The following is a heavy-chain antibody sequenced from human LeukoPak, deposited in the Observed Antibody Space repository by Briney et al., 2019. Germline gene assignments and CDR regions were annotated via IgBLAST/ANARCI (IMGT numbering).Heavy chain of an antibody. CDR2: IKENSVGGTI. Sequence: WIRQTPGKGLEWVGRIKENSVGGTIDYAAPVQGRFTISRDDSKNTVYLEMNSLKTEDTAVYYCTAGLGLTNDDSWGQGTLVTVSS. J-gene: IGHJ4*02. V-gene: IGHV3-15*01. D-gene: IGHD2-8*01. CDR3: TAGLGLTNDDS.